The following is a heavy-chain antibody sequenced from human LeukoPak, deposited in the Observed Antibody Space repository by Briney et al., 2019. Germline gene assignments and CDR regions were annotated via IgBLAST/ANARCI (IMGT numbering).Heavy chain of an antibody. J-gene: IGHJ4*02. V-gene: IGHV3-33*01. CDR1: GFTFSSYG. D-gene: IGHD3/OR15-3a*01. CDR3: ARDFTRGPIDY. CDR2: IWYDGSNK. Sequence: GGSLRLSCAASGFTFSSYGMHWVRQAPGKGLEWVAVIWYDGSNKYSADSVKGRFTISRDNSKNTLYPQMNSLRAEDTAVYYCARDFTRGPIDYWGQGTLVTVSS.